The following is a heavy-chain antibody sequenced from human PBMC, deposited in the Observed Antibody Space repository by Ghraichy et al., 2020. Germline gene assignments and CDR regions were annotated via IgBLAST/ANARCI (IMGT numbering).Heavy chain of an antibody. J-gene: IGHJ4*02. Sequence: SGPTLVKPTQTLTLTCAVSGFSVTTKGVGVGWIRQPPGKALEWLALIYWDDYKRHSPSLQSRLSISRDPSKNRVVLTMTHMDPVDTGTYFCARIPPLCSSMACRKEEFCDFWGPGTLLTVSS. V-gene: IGHV2-5*02. CDR1: GFSVTTKGVG. CDR2: IYWDDYK. CDR3: ARIPPLCSSMACRKEEFCDF. D-gene: IGHD2/OR15-2a*01.